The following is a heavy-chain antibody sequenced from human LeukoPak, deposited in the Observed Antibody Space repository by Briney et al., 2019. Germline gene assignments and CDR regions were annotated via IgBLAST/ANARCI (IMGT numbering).Heavy chain of an antibody. Sequence: GGSLRLSCAASGVTFSSYWMLWVRQAPGRGLVWVSHVNNDGSETTYADSVKGRFTISRDNAKNTVYLQMCTLRAEETAVYYCARGVGGLDKWGQGTLVTVSS. CDR1: GVTFSSYW. J-gene: IGHJ4*02. D-gene: IGHD3-16*01. CDR3: ARGVGGLDK. CDR2: VNNDGSET. V-gene: IGHV3-74*01.